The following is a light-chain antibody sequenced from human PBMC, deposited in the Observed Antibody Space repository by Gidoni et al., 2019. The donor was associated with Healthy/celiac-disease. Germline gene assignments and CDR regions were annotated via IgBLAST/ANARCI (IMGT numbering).Light chain of an antibody. J-gene: IGKJ2*01. CDR1: QDISNY. V-gene: IGKV1-33*01. Sequence: DIQMTQSPSSLSASVGDRVTITCQASQDISNYLNWYQQKPGKAPQLLIYDASNLETGVPSRFSGSGYGTDFTFTISSLQPEDIATYYCQQYDNLPPYTFGQGTKLEIK. CDR3: QQYDNLPPYT. CDR2: DAS.